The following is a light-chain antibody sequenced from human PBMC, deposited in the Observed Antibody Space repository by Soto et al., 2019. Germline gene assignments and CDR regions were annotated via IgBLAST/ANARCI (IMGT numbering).Light chain of an antibody. J-gene: IGKJ3*01. CDR3: KQYYSDPPT. CDR1: QGISSY. CDR2: AAS. V-gene: IGKV1-8*01. Sequence: AIRMTQSPSCLSASTGDRVTITCRASQGISSYLAWYQQKPGKAPKLLIYAASTLQSGVPSRFSGSGSGTDFTLTISCLQSEAFATYYCKQYYSDPPTFGPGTKVDIK.